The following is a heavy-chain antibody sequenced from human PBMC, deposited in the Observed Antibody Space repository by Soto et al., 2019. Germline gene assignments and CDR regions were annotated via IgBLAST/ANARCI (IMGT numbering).Heavy chain of an antibody. CDR1: GFILSDCA. D-gene: IGHD7-27*01. CDR3: ARDLSWGSNWYYYMDV. CDR2: ISSSSSVI. Sequence: EVQLVESGGGLVQPGGSLRLSCATSGFILSDCAMNWVRQAPGKGLEWVSYISSSSSVIDYADSVNGRLTVSRDNARKSLYLQINSLRAEDTAVYYCARDLSWGSNWYYYMDVWGKGTTVTVSS. V-gene: IGHV3-48*01. J-gene: IGHJ6*03.